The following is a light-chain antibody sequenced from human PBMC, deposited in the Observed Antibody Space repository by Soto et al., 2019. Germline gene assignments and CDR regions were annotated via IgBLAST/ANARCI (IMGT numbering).Light chain of an antibody. V-gene: IGLV2-8*01. Sequence: LTQPPSASGSPGQSVTISCTGTSSDVGAYNYVSWYQQHPGKAPKLMIYEVSKRPSGVPDRFSGSKSGNTASLTVSGLQAEDEADYYCSSYAGSNNFVFGTGTKVTVL. CDR2: EVS. CDR1: SSDVGAYNY. J-gene: IGLJ1*01. CDR3: SSYAGSNNFV.